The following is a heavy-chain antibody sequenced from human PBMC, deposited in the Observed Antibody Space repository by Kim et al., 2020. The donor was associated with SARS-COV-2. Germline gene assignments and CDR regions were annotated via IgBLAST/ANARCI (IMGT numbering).Heavy chain of an antibody. Sequence: KGRFTISRDNAKNSLYLQMNSLRAEDTAVYYCAREGDCGGDCYSAYYFDYWGQGTLVTVSS. V-gene: IGHV3-11*04. D-gene: IGHD2-21*02. J-gene: IGHJ4*02. CDR3: AREGDCGGDCYSAYYFDY.